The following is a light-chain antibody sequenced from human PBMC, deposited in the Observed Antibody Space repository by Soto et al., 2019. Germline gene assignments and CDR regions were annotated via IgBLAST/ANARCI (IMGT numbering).Light chain of an antibody. J-gene: IGKJ4*01. V-gene: IGKV1-5*01. Sequence: DIQMTQSPSTLSASVGDRVTITCRASQSISSWLAWYEQKPGKAPKLLIYDASSLESGVPSRFSGSGSGTEFTLTISSLQPDDFATYYCQQYNSYLLTFGGGTKVEIK. CDR1: QSISSW. CDR3: QQYNSYLLT. CDR2: DAS.